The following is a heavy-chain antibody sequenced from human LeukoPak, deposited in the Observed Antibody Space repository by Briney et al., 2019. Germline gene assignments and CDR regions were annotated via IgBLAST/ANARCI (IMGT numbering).Heavy chain of an antibody. Sequence: SVKVSCKASGGTFSSYAISWVRQAPGQGLEWMGGIIPIFGTANYAQKFQGRVTITADESTSTAYMELSSLRSEDTAVYYCARADITIFGVVISLAFDIWGLGTMVTVSS. V-gene: IGHV1-69*13. J-gene: IGHJ3*02. CDR1: GGTFSSYA. CDR3: ARADITIFGVVISLAFDI. D-gene: IGHD3-3*01. CDR2: IIPIFGTA.